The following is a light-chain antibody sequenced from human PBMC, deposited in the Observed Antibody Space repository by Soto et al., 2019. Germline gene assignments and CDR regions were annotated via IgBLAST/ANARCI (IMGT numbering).Light chain of an antibody. V-gene: IGKV3-15*01. CDR1: QSVSSD. CDR2: GAS. CDR3: QQYHEWPSWA. J-gene: IGKJ1*01. Sequence: EIVMTQSPATLSLSPGESATLSCRGSQSVSSDLAWYQQKPGQAPRLIIYGASTRATGFPATFSGSGSGTGFTPTISSVQSEDIALYYCQQYHEWPSWACGQGTKVDI.